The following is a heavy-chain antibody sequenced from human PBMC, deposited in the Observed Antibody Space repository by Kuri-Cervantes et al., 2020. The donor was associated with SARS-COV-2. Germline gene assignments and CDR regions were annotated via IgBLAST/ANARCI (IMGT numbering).Heavy chain of an antibody. D-gene: IGHD3-16*01. Sequence: LSLTCAASGFIFPGSEMNWVRQAPGKGLEWVSYISGSGTTIYHADSVKGRFTISRDDANNSLYLQMNSLRAEDTAVYYCASLLSGGGAHLYYFYMDAWGKGTSVTVSS. V-gene: IGHV3-48*03. CDR1: GFIFPGSE. J-gene: IGHJ6*03. CDR2: ISGSGTTI. CDR3: ASLLSGGGAHLYYFYMDA.